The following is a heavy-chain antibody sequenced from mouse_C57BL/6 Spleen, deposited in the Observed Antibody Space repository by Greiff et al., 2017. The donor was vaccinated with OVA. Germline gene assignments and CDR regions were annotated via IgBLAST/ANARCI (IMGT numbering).Heavy chain of an antibody. Sequence: VQLQQSGPELVKPGASVKISCKASGYTFTDYYMNWVKQSHGKSLEWIGDINPNNGGTSYNQKFKGKATLTVDKSSSTAYMELRSLTSEDSAVYYCARGDGYDSYYAMDYWGQGTSVTVSS. V-gene: IGHV1-26*01. CDR2: INPNNGGT. CDR1: GYTFTDYY. J-gene: IGHJ4*01. CDR3: ARGDGYDSYYAMDY. D-gene: IGHD2-2*01.